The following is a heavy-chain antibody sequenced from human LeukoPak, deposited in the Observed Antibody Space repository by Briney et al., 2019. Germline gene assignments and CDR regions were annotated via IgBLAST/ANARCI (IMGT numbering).Heavy chain of an antibody. V-gene: IGHV1-2*02. Sequence: ASVKVSCKASGYTFTDYYMHWVRQAPGQGLEWMGWIKPNSGGTNYAQKFQGRVTMTRDTSISIAYMELSRLRSDDTAVYYCASSVDTALVSDVGFDIWGQGTMVTVSS. CDR3: ASSVDTALVSDVGFDI. CDR2: IKPNSGGT. CDR1: GYTFTDYY. D-gene: IGHD5-18*01. J-gene: IGHJ3*02.